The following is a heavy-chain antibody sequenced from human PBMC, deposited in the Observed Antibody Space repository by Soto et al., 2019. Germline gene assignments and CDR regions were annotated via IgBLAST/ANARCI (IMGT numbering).Heavy chain of an antibody. J-gene: IGHJ6*02. CDR1: GYTFTRSG. CDR2: ISTYNGDT. D-gene: IGHD5-12*01. V-gene: IGHV1-18*01. CDR3: AREGVAPYYYYGMDV. Sequence: QVQLVQSGAEVKKPGASVRVSCKASGYTFTRSGISWVRQAPGQGLEWMGWISTYNGDTNYAQTFQDRVTMTTDTSTSTAYMELRSLRSDDTAVYYCAREGVAPYYYYGMDVWGPGTPVSVSS.